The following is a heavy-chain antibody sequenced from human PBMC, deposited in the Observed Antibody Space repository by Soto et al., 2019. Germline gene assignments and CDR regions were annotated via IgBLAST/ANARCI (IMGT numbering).Heavy chain of an antibody. Sequence: EVQLLESGGGLVQPGGSLRLSCAASGFTFSSYAMSWVRQAPGKGLEWVSAISGSGGSTYYADSVKGRFTISRDNSKNTLYLQMNSLRAEDTAVYYCANEQKKVPEYSSFRLAVMNNWGQGTLVTVSS. J-gene: IGHJ4*02. V-gene: IGHV3-23*01. CDR2: ISGSGGST. D-gene: IGHD6-6*01. CDR1: GFTFSSYA. CDR3: ANEQKKVPEYSSFRLAVMNN.